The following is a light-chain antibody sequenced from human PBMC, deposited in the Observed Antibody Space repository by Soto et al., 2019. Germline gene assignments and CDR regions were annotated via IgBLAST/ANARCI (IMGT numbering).Light chain of an antibody. CDR3: CSYAGSCYV. CDR2: EGS. CDR1: SSDVGSYNL. Sequence: QSALTQPASVSGSPGQSITISCTGTSSDVGSYNLVSRYQQHPGKAPKLMIYEGSKRPSGVSNRFSGSKSGNTASLTISGLQAEDEADYYCCSYAGSCYVFGTGTKVTVL. J-gene: IGLJ1*01. V-gene: IGLV2-23*01.